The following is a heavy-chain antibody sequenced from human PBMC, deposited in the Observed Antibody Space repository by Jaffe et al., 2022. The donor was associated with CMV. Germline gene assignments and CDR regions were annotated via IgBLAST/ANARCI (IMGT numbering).Heavy chain of an antibody. J-gene: IGHJ1*01. D-gene: IGHD2-21*02. Sequence: QVQLVESGGGLVKPGGSLRLSCAASGFTFSDYYMSWIRQAPGKGLEWVSYISSSGSTIYYADSVKGRFTISRDNAKNSLYLQMNSLRAEDTAVYYCASGWGPYCGGDCYLAEYFQHWGQGTLVTVSS. V-gene: IGHV3-11*01. CDR1: GFTFSDYY. CDR3: ASGWGPYCGGDCYLAEYFQH. CDR2: ISSSGSTI.